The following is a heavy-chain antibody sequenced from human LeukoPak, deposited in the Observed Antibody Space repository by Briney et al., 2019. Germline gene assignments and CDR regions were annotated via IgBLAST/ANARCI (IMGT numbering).Heavy chain of an antibody. Sequence: GGSLRLSCAASGFTFSSYGMHWVRQAPGKGLEWVAVIWYDGSNKYYADSVKGRFTISRGNSKNTLYLQMNSLRAEDTAVYYCARDPSRGYSYGYGDYWGQGTLVTVSS. CDR3: ARDPSRGYSYGYGDY. V-gene: IGHV3-33*01. CDR1: GFTFSSYG. D-gene: IGHD5-18*01. J-gene: IGHJ4*02. CDR2: IWYDGSNK.